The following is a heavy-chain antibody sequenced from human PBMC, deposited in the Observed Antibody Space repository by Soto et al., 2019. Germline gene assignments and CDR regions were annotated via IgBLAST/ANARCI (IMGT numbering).Heavy chain of an antibody. D-gene: IGHD5-18*01. V-gene: IGHV3-30*18. CDR1: GFTFSSYG. J-gene: IGHJ4*02. CDR3: AKWLDTAMEGDY. Sequence: QVQLVESGGGVVQPGRSLRLSCAASGFTFSSYGMHWVRQAPGKGLEWVAVISYDGSNKYYADSVKGRFTISRDNSKNTLYLQMNSLRAEDTAVYYCAKWLDTAMEGDYWGQGTLVTVSS. CDR2: ISYDGSNK.